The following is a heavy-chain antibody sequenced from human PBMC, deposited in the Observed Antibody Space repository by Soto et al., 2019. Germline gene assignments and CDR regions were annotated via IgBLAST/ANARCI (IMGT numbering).Heavy chain of an antibody. V-gene: IGHV3-23*01. CDR3: AKEGGRDYGSGLDY. D-gene: IGHD3-10*01. J-gene: IGHJ4*02. CDR2: ISGSGGST. Sequence: EVQLLESGGGLVQPGGSLRLSCAASGFTFSSYAMSWVRQAPGKGLGWVSGISGSGGSTYYADSVKGRFTISRDNSKNTLYLQMNSLRAEDTAVYYCAKEGGRDYGSGLDYWGQGTLVTVSS. CDR1: GFTFSSYA.